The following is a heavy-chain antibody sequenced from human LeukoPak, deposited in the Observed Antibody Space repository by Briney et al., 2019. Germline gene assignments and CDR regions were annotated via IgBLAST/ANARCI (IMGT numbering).Heavy chain of an antibody. J-gene: IGHJ4*02. CDR3: TTSSGWYILEDY. Sequence: GASVKVSCKASGGTFSSYAISWVRQAPGQGLEWMGGIIPIFGTANYAQKFQGRVTITADESTSTAYMELSSLRSEDTAVYYCTTSSGWYILEDYWGQGTLVTVSS. CDR1: GGTFSSYA. D-gene: IGHD6-19*01. CDR2: IIPIFGTA. V-gene: IGHV1-69*13.